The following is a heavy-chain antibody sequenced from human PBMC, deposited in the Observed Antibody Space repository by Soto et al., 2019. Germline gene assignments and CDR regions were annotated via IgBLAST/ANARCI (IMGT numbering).Heavy chain of an antibody. J-gene: IGHJ5*02. CDR3: ARAGDIVVVPAAHWFDP. CDR2: IYYSGST. D-gene: IGHD2-2*01. Sequence: PSETLSLTCTVSGGSISSSSYYWGWIRQPPGKGLEWIGSIYYSGSTYYNPSLKSRVTISVDTSKNQFSLKLSSVTAADTAVYYCARAGDIVVVPAAHWFDPWGQGTLVTVSS. V-gene: IGHV4-39*01. CDR1: GGSISSSSYY.